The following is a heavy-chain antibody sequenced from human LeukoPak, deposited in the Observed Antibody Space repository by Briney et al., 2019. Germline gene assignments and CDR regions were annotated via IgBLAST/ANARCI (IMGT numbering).Heavy chain of an antibody. D-gene: IGHD2/OR15-2a*01. CDR1: GNYW. Sequence: GGSLRLSCAASGNYWMHWVRQAPGKGLVWVSHINSDGSWTSYADSVKGRFTISKDNAKNTVYLQMNSLRAENTAVYYCVSFYETYWGRGTLVTVSS. CDR3: VSFYETY. J-gene: IGHJ4*02. CDR2: INSDGSWT. V-gene: IGHV3-74*01.